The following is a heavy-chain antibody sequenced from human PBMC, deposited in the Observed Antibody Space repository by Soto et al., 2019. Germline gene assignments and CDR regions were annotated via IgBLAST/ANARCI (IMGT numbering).Heavy chain of an antibody. CDR2: IYYSGST. CDR3: ARHVLGYSGYDRALGLIAFDY. CDR1: GGCISSSSYY. J-gene: IGHJ4*02. Sequence: PSETLSLTCTVSGGCISSSSYYWGWIRQPPGKGLEWIGSIYYSGSTYYNPSLKSRVTISVDTSKNQFSLKLSSVTAADTAVYYCARHVLGYSGYDRALGLIAFDYWGQGTLVTVSS. V-gene: IGHV4-39*01. D-gene: IGHD5-12*01.